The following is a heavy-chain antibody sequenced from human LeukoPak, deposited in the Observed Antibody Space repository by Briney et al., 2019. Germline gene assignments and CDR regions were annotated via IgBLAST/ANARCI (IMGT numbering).Heavy chain of an antibody. J-gene: IGHJ4*02. CDR1: GFTFSSYA. D-gene: IGHD1-26*01. V-gene: IGHV3-23*01. Sequence: GGSLTLSCAASGFTFSSYAMSWVRQAPGKGLEWVSAISGSGGSTYYADSVKGRFTISRDNSKNTVYLQMNSLRAEDTAVYYCATGGVGAAFDYWGQGTLVTVSS. CDR2: ISGSGGST. CDR3: ATGGVGAAFDY.